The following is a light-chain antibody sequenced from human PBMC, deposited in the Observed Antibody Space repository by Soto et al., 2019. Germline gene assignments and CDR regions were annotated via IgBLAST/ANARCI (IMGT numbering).Light chain of an antibody. CDR1: QSVSNNY. J-gene: IGKJ1*01. V-gene: IGKV3-20*01. CDR2: GAS. CDR3: QQYGSSGT. Sequence: EIVLTQSPGTLSLSPGERATLSCRASQSVSNNYLAWYQQKPGQAPRLLIDGASNRATGVPDRFSGSGSGTDFTLTISSLEPEDFAVYYCQQYGSSGTFGQGTKVEIK.